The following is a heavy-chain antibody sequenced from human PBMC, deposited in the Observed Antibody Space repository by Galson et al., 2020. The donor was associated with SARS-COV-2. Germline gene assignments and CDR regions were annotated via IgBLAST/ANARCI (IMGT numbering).Heavy chain of an antibody. J-gene: IGHJ4*02. CDR1: GRSISSRGAY. Sequence: ASETLSLTCILSGRSISSRGAYWGWLRQPPGKGLEWVAKIHFSGSTYYNPSLKSRVTISVDTAKSHLALQLTSVTAADTAVYFCARQEAGLVLVRGLIQGHYFDVWGRGTLVTVSS. V-gene: IGHV4-39*01. D-gene: IGHD3-10*01. CDR3: ARQEAGLVLVRGLIQGHYFDV. CDR2: IHFSGST.